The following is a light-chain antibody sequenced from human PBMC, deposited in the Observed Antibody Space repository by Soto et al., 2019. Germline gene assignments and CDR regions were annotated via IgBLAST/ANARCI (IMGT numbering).Light chain of an antibody. J-gene: IGKJ5*01. CDR1: QSISSW. V-gene: IGKV1-5*01. CDR2: DAS. Sequence: DIQMIQSPSTLSASVGDRVTITCRASQSISSWLAWYQQKPGKAPKLLIYDASSLESGVPSRFSGSGSGTEFTLTISSLQPDDFATYYCQQYNNYWTFGQGTRLEIK. CDR3: QQYNNYWT.